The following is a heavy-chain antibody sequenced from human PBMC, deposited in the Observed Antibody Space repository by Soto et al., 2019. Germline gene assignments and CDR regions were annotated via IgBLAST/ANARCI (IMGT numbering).Heavy chain of an antibody. CDR3: ATNYGSGSTHFDH. J-gene: IGHJ4*02. CDR2: VVPMVGMS. CDR1: GGTFNSYT. Sequence: QVQLVQSGAEMKKPGSSVKVSCTASGGTFNSYTISWVRQAPGQGLEWMGRVVPMVGMSNYVPKFQGRITITADNSTNTAYMILSSLISEDTAVYYCATNYGSGSTHFDHWGQGTLVTVSS. V-gene: IGHV1-69*02. D-gene: IGHD3-10*01.